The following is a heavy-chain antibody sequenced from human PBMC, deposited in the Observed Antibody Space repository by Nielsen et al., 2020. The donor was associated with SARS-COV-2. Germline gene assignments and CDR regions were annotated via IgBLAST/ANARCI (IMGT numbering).Heavy chain of an antibody. CDR2: INSDGSST. Sequence: GESLKISCAASGFTFSSYWMHWVRQAPGKGLVWVSRINSDGSSTSYADSVKGRFAISRDNAKNTLYLQMNSLRAEDTAVYYYASPSTGEGAFDIWGQGTMVTVSS. V-gene: IGHV3-74*01. CDR3: ASPSTGEGAFDI. D-gene: IGHD7-27*01. J-gene: IGHJ3*02. CDR1: GFTFSSYW.